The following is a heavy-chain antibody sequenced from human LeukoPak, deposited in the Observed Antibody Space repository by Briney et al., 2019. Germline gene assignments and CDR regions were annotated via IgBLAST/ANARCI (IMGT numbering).Heavy chain of an antibody. Sequence: GESLKISCKGSGYSFPNYWIGWVRQMPGKGLEWMGIIYPGDSDTRYSPSLQGQVTISADKSISTAYLQWSSLKASDTAMYYCARRGAGYCSGGSCPWGYWGQGTLVTVSS. V-gene: IGHV5-51*01. CDR3: ARRGAGYCSGGSCPWGY. CDR1: GYSFPNYW. D-gene: IGHD2-15*01. CDR2: IYPGDSDT. J-gene: IGHJ4*02.